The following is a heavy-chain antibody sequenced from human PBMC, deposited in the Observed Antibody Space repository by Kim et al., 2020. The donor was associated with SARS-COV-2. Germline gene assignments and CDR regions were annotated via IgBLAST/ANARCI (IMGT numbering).Heavy chain of an antibody. CDR3: ARGRGLCGGDCLCYYYYYMDV. CDR1: GGTFSSYA. D-gene: IGHD2-21*01. Sequence: SVKVSCKASGGTFSSYAISWVRQAPGQGLEWMGGIIPIFGTANYAQKFQGRVTITADESTSTAYMELSSLRSEDTAVYYCARGRGLCGGDCLCYYYYYMDVWGNGATVTVSS. V-gene: IGHV1-69*13. J-gene: IGHJ6*03. CDR2: IIPIFGTA.